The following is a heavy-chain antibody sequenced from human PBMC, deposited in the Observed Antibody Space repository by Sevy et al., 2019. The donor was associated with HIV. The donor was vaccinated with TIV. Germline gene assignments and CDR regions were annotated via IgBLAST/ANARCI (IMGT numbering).Heavy chain of an antibody. CDR1: GFTFSSYG. Sequence: GGFLRLSCAASGFTFSSYGMHWVRQAPGKGLEWVAVIWYDGSNKYYADSVKGRFTISRDNSKNTLYLQMNSLRAEDTAVYYCASSASSGFRFDYWGQGTLVTVSS. J-gene: IGHJ4*02. V-gene: IGHV3-33*01. D-gene: IGHD3-22*01. CDR3: ASSASSGFRFDY. CDR2: IWYDGSNK.